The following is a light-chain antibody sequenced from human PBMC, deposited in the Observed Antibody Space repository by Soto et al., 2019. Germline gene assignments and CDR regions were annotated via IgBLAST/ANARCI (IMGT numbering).Light chain of an antibody. J-gene: IGLJ1*01. CDR2: DVS. Sequence: QSALTQPASVSGSPGQSITISCSGTSSDVGGFDYVSWYQQYPGKAPKLMIYDVSNRPSGISNRFSGSKSGNTASLTISGLQAGDEGDYYCSSYTSSTTLYVFGSGTKVTVL. V-gene: IGLV2-14*01. CDR3: SSYTSSTTLYV. CDR1: SSDVGGFDY.